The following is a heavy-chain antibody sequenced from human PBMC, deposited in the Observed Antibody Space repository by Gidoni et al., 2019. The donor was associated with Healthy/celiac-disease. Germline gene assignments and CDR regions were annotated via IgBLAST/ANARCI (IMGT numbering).Heavy chain of an antibody. Sequence: EVQLLESGGGLVQPGGSLRLSCAASGFTFRSYAMSWVRQAPGKGLEWVSAISGSGGSTYYADSVKGRFTISRDNSKNTLYLQMNSLRAEDTAVYYCAISPVYYYDSSGYLDYWGQGTLVTVSS. J-gene: IGHJ4*02. CDR1: GFTFRSYA. CDR3: AISPVYYYDSSGYLDY. CDR2: ISGSGGST. D-gene: IGHD3-22*01. V-gene: IGHV3-23*01.